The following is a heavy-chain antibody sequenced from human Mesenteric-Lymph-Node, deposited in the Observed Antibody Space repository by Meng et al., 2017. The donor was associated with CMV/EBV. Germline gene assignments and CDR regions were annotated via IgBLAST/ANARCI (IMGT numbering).Heavy chain of an antibody. CDR2: IIPILGIA. CDR3: AGGIAAAGSRWFDP. D-gene: IGHD6-13*01. Sequence: QLQLVESGAEVKKPGSSVKVSCKASGGTFSSYTISWVRQAPGQGLEWMGRIIPILGIANYAQKFQGRVTITADKSTSTAYMELSSLRSEDTAVYYCAGGIAAAGSRWFDPWGQGTLVTVSS. J-gene: IGHJ5*02. V-gene: IGHV1-69*02. CDR1: GGTFSSYT.